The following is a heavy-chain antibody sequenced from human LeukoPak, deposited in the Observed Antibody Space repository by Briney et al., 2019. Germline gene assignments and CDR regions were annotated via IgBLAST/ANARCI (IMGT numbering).Heavy chain of an antibody. CDR1: EFIFSSYW. Sequence: GGSLRLSCAASEFIFSSYWMSWVRQAPGKGLEWVSVIYSGGSTYYADSVKGRFTISRDNSKNTLYLQMNSLRAEDTAVYYCARVLTTVTTSPVRAFDIWGQGTMVTVSS. J-gene: IGHJ3*02. D-gene: IGHD4-17*01. CDR2: IYSGGST. CDR3: ARVLTTVTTSPVRAFDI. V-gene: IGHV3-53*01.